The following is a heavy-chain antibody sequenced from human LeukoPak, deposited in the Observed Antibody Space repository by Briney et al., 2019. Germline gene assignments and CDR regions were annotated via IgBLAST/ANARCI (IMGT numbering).Heavy chain of an antibody. CDR3: ARPGGYSYGYGVGYYFDY. CDR2: INHSGST. D-gene: IGHD5-18*01. CDR1: GASISNYY. J-gene: IGHJ4*02. V-gene: IGHV4-34*01. Sequence: SETLSLTCTVSGASISNYYWSWIRQPPGKGLEWIGEINHSGSTNYNPSLKSRVTISVDTSKNQFSLKLSSVTAADTAVYYCARPGGYSYGYGVGYYFDYWGQGTLVTVSS.